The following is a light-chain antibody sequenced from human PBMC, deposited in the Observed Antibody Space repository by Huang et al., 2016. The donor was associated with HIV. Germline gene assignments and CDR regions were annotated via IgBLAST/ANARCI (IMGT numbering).Light chain of an antibody. CDR3: QQYKNWPPWYT. CDR2: GAS. J-gene: IGKJ2*01. Sequence: EIVMTQSPATLSVSPGERATLSCRASQSDSSNLAWYQQTPGQAPRLLIYGASNRATGIPDRMSGSGSGTEFTVTISSLQSEDLAVYYCQQYKNWPPWYTVGQGTKLESK. V-gene: IGKV3-15*01. CDR1: QSDSSN.